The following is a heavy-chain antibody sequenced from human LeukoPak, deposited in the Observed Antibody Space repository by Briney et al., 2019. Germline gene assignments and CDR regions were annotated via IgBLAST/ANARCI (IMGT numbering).Heavy chain of an antibody. CDR2: ICAYSGNT. CDR1: NYTFSNYP. D-gene: IGHD6-6*01. CDR3: TRGSSSQYFQY. Sequence: ASVKVSCKASNYTFSNYPISWVRQAPGQGPEWLGWICAYSGNTNYAPKVQGRVTMTTDRATNTAYMELASLRPDDTAMYYCTRGSSSQYFQYWGQGTLVTVSS. J-gene: IGHJ1*01. V-gene: IGHV1-18*01.